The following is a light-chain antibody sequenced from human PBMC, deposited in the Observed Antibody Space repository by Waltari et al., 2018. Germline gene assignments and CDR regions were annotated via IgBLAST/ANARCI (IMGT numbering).Light chain of an antibody. CDR3: QQHGSLPAT. Sequence: EIVLTQSPGTLSLSPGERVTLSCRASQSVNGRLVWYQQKPGQAPRLLIYGTSSRATGIPDRFSGSGSGTDFSLTISRLEPEDFAVYYCQQHGSLPATFGQGTKV. V-gene: IGKV3-20*01. J-gene: IGKJ1*01. CDR1: QSVNGR. CDR2: GTS.